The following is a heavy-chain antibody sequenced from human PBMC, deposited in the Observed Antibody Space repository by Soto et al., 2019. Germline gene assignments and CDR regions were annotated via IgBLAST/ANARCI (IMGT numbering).Heavy chain of an antibody. Sequence: GGSLRLSCAASGFTFSDYYMSWIRQAPGNGLEWVSYISSSGSTIYYADSVKGRFTISRDNAKNSLYLQMNSLRAEDTAVYYCARGGSSGWYFRKPADYWGQGTLVTVSS. V-gene: IGHV3-11*01. J-gene: IGHJ4*02. CDR2: ISSSGSTI. D-gene: IGHD6-19*01. CDR3: ARGGSSGWYFRKPADY. CDR1: GFTFSDYY.